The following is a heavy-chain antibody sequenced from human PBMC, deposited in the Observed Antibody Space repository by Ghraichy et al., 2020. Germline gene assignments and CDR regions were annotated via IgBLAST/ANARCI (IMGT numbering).Heavy chain of an antibody. V-gene: IGHV3-30*18. CDR3: AKPVTTVVTNDAFDI. CDR2: ISYDGSNK. CDR1: GFTFSSYG. Sequence: GASLRLSCAASGFTFSSYGMHWVRQAPGKGLEWVAVISYDGSNKYYADSVKGRFTISRDNSKNTLYLQMNSLRAEDTAVYYCAKPVTTVVTNDAFDIWGQGTMVTVSS. J-gene: IGHJ3*02. D-gene: IGHD4-23*01.